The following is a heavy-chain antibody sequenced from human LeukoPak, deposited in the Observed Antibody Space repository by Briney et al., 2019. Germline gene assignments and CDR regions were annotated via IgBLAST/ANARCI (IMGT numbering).Heavy chain of an antibody. CDR2: IIPIFGTA. D-gene: IGHD2-2*01. V-gene: IGHV1-69*13. CDR1: GGTFSSYA. CDR3: ARKYQLPHNWFDP. Sequence: SVKVSCKASGGTFSSYAISWVRQAPGQGLEWMGGIIPIFGTANYAQEFQGRVTITADESTSTAYMELSSLRSEDTAVYYCARKYQLPHNWFDPWGQGTLVTVSS. J-gene: IGHJ5*02.